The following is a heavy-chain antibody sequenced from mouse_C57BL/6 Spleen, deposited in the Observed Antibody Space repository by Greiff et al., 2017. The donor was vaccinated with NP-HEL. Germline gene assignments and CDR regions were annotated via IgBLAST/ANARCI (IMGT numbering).Heavy chain of an antibody. V-gene: IGHV5-4*01. CDR1: GFTFSSYA. CDR3: ARDRDYYGSSAPSFAY. D-gene: IGHD1-1*01. J-gene: IGHJ3*01. Sequence: EVQGVESGGGLVKPGGSLKLSCAASGFTFSSYAMSWVRQTPEKRLEWVATISDGGSYTYYPDNVKGRFTISRDNAKNNLYLQMSHLKSEDTAMYYCARDRDYYGSSAPSFAYWGQGTLVTVSA. CDR2: ISDGGSYT.